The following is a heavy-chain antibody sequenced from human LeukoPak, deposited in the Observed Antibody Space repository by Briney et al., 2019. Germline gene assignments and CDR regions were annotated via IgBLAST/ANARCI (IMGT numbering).Heavy chain of an antibody. CDR2: IYAGDST. CDR3: ARYLGGRNAFDI. J-gene: IGHJ3*02. D-gene: IGHD3-16*01. V-gene: IGHV3-53*01. Sequence: GGSLRLSCAASGFTVSNNYMIWVRQAPGKGLEWVSVIYAGDSTYYADSVKGRFTVSRDNSKDTLYLQMSSLRVEDTAAYYCARYLGGRNAFDIWGQGTMVTVSS. CDR1: GFTVSNNY.